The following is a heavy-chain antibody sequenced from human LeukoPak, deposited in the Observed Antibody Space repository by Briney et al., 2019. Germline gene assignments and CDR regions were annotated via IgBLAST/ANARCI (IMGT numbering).Heavy chain of an antibody. J-gene: IGHJ3*02. CDR3: ARGRLASLVDAFDI. V-gene: IGHV4-4*07. Sequence: PSETPSLTCTVSGGSISSYYWSWIRQPAGKGLEWIGRIYTSGSTNYNPSLKSRVTMSVDTSKNQFSLKLSSVTAADTAVYYCARGRLASLVDAFDIWGQGTVVTVSS. CDR1: GGSISSYY. CDR2: IYTSGST. D-gene: IGHD5-12*01.